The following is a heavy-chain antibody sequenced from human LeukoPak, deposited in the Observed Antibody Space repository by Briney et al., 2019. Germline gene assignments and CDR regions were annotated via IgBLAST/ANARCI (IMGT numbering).Heavy chain of an antibody. CDR3: ARDRRGSRYYYDSSVALHDY. Sequence: ASVKVSCKASDYTFTSYGISWVRQAPGQGLEWMGWISAYNGNTNYAQKLQGRVTMTTDTSTSTAYMELRSLRSDDTAVYYCARDRRGSRYYYDSSVALHDYWGQGTLVTVSS. CDR1: DYTFTSYG. V-gene: IGHV1-18*01. CDR2: ISAYNGNT. D-gene: IGHD3-22*01. J-gene: IGHJ4*02.